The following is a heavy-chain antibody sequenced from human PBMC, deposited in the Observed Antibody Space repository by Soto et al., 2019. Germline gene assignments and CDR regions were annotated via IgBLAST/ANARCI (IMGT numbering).Heavy chain of an antibody. CDR2: IYYSGST. Sequence: SETLSLTCTVSGGSISSGGYYWSWIRQHPGKGLEWIGYIYYSGSTYYNPSLKSRVTISVDTSKNQFSLKLSSVTAADTAVYYCAREVVAAADINWFDPWGQGTLVTGLL. V-gene: IGHV4-31*03. CDR1: GGSISSGGYY. D-gene: IGHD6-13*01. CDR3: AREVVAAADINWFDP. J-gene: IGHJ5*02.